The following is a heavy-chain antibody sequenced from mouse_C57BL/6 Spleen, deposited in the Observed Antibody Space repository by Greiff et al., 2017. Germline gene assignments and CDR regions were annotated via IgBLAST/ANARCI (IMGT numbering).Heavy chain of an antibody. CDR2: IDPSDSYT. Sequence: VQLQQPGAELVKPGASVKLSCKASGYTFTSYWMQWVKQRPGQGLEWIGEIDPSDSYTNYNQKFKGKATLTVDTSSSTAYMQLSSLTSEDSAVYYCARLGDYYFDYWGQGTTLTVS. CDR3: ARLGDYYFDY. CDR1: GYTFTSYW. J-gene: IGHJ2*01. V-gene: IGHV1-50*01. D-gene: IGHD2-13*01.